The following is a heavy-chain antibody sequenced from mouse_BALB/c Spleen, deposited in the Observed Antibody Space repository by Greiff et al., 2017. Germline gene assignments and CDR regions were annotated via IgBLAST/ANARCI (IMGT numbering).Heavy chain of an antibody. CDR1: GFTFSSYT. Sequence: EVQVVESGGGLVQPGGSLKLSCAASGFTFSSYTMSWVRQTPEKRLEWVAYISNGGGSTYYPDNVKGRFTISRDNAKNTPYLQMSSLKSEDTAMYYCARQGDYDYDGSWFAYWGQGTLVTVSA. CDR2: ISNGGGST. D-gene: IGHD2-4*01. V-gene: IGHV5-12-2*01. CDR3: ARQGDYDYDGSWFAY. J-gene: IGHJ3*01.